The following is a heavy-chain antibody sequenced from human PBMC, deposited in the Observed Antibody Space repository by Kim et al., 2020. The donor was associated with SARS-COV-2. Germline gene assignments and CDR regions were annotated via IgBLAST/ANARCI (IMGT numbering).Heavy chain of an antibody. CDR3: TRGIVVAVALPYGMDV. CDR2: IWYDGSKK. Sequence: GGSLRLSCVASGFTFSRYGMHWVRQAPGKGLEWVAVIWYDGSKKQYVDSVKGRFNISRDNSKNTVYQQMNSLRAEDTAVYYCTRGIVVAVALPYGMDVWGQGTTVTVSS. J-gene: IGHJ6*02. CDR1: GFTFSRYG. D-gene: IGHD2-15*01. V-gene: IGHV3-33*01.